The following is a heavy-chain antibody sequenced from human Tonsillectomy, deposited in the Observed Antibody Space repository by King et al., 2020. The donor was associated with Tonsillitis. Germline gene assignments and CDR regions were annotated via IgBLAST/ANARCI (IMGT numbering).Heavy chain of an antibody. CDR2: ISASNCNT. CDR3: AREKSPYCSGGSCYPIDY. CDR1: GYTFTSYG. D-gene: IGHD2-15*01. V-gene: IGHV1-18*04. J-gene: IGHJ4*02. Sequence: QLVQSGAEVKKPGASVKVSCKASGYTFTSYGISWVRQAPGQGLEWIGFISASNCNTHSAQKLQGRVTMTTDTSTSTAYLELRSLRSEDTDVYYCAREKSPYCSGGSCYPIDYWGQGTLVTVSS.